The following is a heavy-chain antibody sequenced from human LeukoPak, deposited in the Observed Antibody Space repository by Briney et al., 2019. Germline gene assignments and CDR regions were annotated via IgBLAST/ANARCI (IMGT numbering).Heavy chain of an antibody. V-gene: IGHV3-30-3*01. CDR2: ISYDGNNK. Sequence: PGGSLRLSCAASGFTFSSYAMNWVRQAPGKGREGVAVISYDGNNKFYAVSVKGRFTISRDNAKNSLYLQMNSLRAEDTAVYSCAKAGGQWLPGDRYFDLWGRDTLVTVSS. D-gene: IGHD5-12*01. J-gene: IGHJ2*01. CDR3: AKAGGQWLPGDRYFDL. CDR1: GFTFSSYA.